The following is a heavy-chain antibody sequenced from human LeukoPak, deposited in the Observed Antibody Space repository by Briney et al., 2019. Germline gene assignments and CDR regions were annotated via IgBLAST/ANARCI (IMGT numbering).Heavy chain of an antibody. Sequence: SQTLPLTCAISGDSVSTNSATWTWLRQSPSRGLEWLGRTYYRSKWYNDYAVSMKSRITINPDTSKNQFSLQLNSVTPEDTAVYYCARPVGASWFDSWGQGTLVTVSS. J-gene: IGHJ5*01. CDR3: ARPVGASWFDS. V-gene: IGHV6-1*01. D-gene: IGHD1-26*01. CDR2: TYYRSKWYN. CDR1: GDSVSTNSAT.